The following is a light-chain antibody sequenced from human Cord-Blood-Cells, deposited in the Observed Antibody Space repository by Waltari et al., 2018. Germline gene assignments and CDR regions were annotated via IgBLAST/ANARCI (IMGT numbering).Light chain of an antibody. CDR3: NSRDSSGNHVV. CDR1: RPRTYY. V-gene: IGLV3-19*01. CDR2: GKN. Sequence: SSEPTQAPDVSVALGPTVRITCQGDRPRTYYASWYQQKPGQAPVLVIYGKNNRPSGIPDRFSGSSSGNTASLTITGAQAEDEADYYCNSRDSSGNHVVFGGGTKLTVL. J-gene: IGLJ2*01.